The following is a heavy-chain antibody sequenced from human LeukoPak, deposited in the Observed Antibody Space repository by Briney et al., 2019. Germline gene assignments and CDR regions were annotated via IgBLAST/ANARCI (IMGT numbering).Heavy chain of an antibody. CDR1: GGSISSSSYY. CDR3: AREAVAGTEKDY. V-gene: IGHV4-39*07. CDR2: IYYSGST. Sequence: SETLSLTCTVSGGSISSSSYYWGWIRQPPGKGLEWIGSIYYSGSTYYNPSLKSRVTISVDTSKNQFSLKLSSVTAADTAVYYCAREAVAGTEKDYWGQGTLVTVSS. J-gene: IGHJ4*02. D-gene: IGHD6-19*01.